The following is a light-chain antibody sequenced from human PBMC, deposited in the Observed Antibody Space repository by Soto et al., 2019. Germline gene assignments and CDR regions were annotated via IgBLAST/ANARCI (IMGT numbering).Light chain of an antibody. CDR2: TAS. V-gene: IGKV1-5*03. Sequence: DIQMTQSPSTLSASVGDRVTITCRASQSISSWLAWYQQKPGKAPKLLIYTASSLESGVPSRFSGSGSGTEFTLTISSLQPDDFATDYCQQYNSDSTFGEGTKVEIK. CDR3: QQYNSDST. CDR1: QSISSW. J-gene: IGKJ1*01.